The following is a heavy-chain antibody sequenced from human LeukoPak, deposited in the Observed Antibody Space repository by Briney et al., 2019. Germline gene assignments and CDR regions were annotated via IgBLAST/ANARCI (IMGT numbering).Heavy chain of an antibody. Sequence: GGSLRLSCAASGFTFSSYSMNWVRQAPGKGLEWVSYISSSSSTIYYADSVKGRFTISRDNAKNSLYLQMNSLRAEDTAVYYCARDGLSDYYDSSGIDYWGQGTLVTASS. CDR3: ARDGLSDYYDSSGIDY. J-gene: IGHJ4*02. CDR2: ISSSSSTI. D-gene: IGHD3-22*01. CDR1: GFTFSSYS. V-gene: IGHV3-48*01.